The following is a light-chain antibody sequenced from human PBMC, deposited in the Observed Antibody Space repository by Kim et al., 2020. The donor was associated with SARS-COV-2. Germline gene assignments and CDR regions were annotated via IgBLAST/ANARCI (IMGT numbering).Light chain of an antibody. CDR2: DVS. CDR3: SSYTSSSTLV. Sequence: QSALTQPASVSGSPGQSITISCTGTSSDIGKYKYVSWYQQHPGKAPKLLIYDVSTRPSGISNRFSGSKSGNTASLTISGLQADDEGDYYCSSYTSSSTLVFGGGTKLTVL. V-gene: IGLV2-14*03. J-gene: IGLJ3*02. CDR1: SSDIGKYKY.